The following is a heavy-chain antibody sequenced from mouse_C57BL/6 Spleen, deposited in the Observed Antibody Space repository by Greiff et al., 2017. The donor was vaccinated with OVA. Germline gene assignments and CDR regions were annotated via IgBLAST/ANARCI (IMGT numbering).Heavy chain of an antibody. J-gene: IGHJ2*01. CDR1: GFNIKNTY. CDR2: IDPANGNT. CDR3: ANWYSNLWYFDY. D-gene: IGHD2-5*01. V-gene: IGHV14-3*01. Sequence: EVKLEESVAELVRPGASVKLSCTASGFNIKNTYMHWVKQRPEQGLEWIGRIDPANGNTKYAPKFQGKATITADTSSNTAYLQLSSLTSEDTAIYYCANWYSNLWYFDYWGQGTTLTVSS.